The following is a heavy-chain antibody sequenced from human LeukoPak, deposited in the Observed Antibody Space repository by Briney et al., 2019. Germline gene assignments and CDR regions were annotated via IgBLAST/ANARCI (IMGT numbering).Heavy chain of an antibody. D-gene: IGHD5-12*01. Sequence: SETLSLTCTVSGGSISSYYWSWIRQPPGKGLEWIGYIYYSGSTNYNPSLKSRVTISVDTSKNQFSLKLSSVTAADTAVYYCARRTNSGYDLHYFDYWGQGTLVTVSS. J-gene: IGHJ4*02. CDR3: ARRTNSGYDLHYFDY. CDR1: GGSISSYY. CDR2: IYYSGST. V-gene: IGHV4-59*12.